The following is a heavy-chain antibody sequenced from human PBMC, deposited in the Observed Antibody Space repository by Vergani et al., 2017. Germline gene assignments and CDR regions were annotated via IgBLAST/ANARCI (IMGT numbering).Heavy chain of an antibody. D-gene: IGHD6-19*01. CDR2: IYYSGST. V-gene: IGHV4-39*07. Sequence: QLQLQESGPGLVKPSETLSLTCTVSGGSISSSSYYWGWIRQPPGKGLEWIGSIYYSGSTYYNPSLKSRVTISVDTSKNQFSLKLSSVTAADTAVYYCARGGIAVAGTFDYWGQGTLVTVSS. J-gene: IGHJ4*02. CDR3: ARGGIAVAGTFDY. CDR1: GGSISSSSYY.